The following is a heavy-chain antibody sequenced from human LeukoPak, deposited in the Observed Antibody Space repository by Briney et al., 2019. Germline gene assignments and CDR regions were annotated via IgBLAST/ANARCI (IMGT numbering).Heavy chain of an antibody. V-gene: IGHV3-7*01. J-gene: IGHJ4*01. CDR3: VRDVSSDWAFDY. CDR2: VNQDGTQK. Sequence: PSETLSLTCTVSGGSISSYYWSWIRQPPGKGLEWVANVNQDGTQKYYVDSVKGRFTNSRDNARNLLYLQMNSLRAEDTAVYYCVRDVSSDWAFDYWGHGALVTVSS. CDR1: GGSISSYY. D-gene: IGHD6-19*01.